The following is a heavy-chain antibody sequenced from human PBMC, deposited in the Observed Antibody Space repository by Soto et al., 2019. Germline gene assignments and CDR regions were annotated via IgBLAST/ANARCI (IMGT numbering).Heavy chain of an antibody. CDR3: ASSLGGDDAFDI. J-gene: IGHJ3*02. CDR2: IYYSGST. CDR1: GGSISSYY. D-gene: IGHD3-16*01. Sequence: QVQLQESGPGLVKPSETLSLTCTVSGGSISSYYWSWIRQPPGKGLEWIGYIYYSGSTNYNPSLKRRXXIXVXXSKNQFSLKLSSVTAADTAVYYCASSLGGDDAFDIWGQGTMVTVSS. V-gene: IGHV4-59*01.